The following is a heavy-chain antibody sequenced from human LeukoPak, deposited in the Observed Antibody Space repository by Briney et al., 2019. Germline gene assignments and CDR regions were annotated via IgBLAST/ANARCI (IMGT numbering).Heavy chain of an antibody. CDR2: IYWNNDN. CDR1: GFSLSTRGVG. Sequence: SGPTLVNPTQTLTLTCTFSGFSLSTRGVGVGWIRQPPGKAPEWLALIYWNNDNRYSPSLKSRLTITKDTSKNQVVLTMTNMDPVDTDTYYCASSRYDILTGHYNFDYWGQGTLVTVSS. CDR3: ASSRYDILTGHYNFDY. J-gene: IGHJ4*02. D-gene: IGHD3-9*01. V-gene: IGHV2-5*01.